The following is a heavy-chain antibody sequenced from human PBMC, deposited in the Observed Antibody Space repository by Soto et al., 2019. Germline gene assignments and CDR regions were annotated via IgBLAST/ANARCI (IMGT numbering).Heavy chain of an antibody. V-gene: IGHV4-59*08. J-gene: IGHJ6*02. CDR3: ATQGFGVLHGLVDV. Sequence: QVQLQESGPGLVKPSETLSLTCTVSGGSISSISNHYCSWIRLPPGKGLEWIGYVSYSGYTSYNPSLKSRVIISVDTSNNPCSLSLTSVTAADTAMYYCATQGFGVLHGLVDVWGQGTTVTVSS. D-gene: IGHD3-10*01. CDR1: GGSISSISNHY. CDR2: VSYSGYT.